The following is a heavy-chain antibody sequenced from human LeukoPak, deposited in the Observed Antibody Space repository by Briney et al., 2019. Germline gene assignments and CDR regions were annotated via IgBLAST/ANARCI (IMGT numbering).Heavy chain of an antibody. D-gene: IGHD6-19*01. V-gene: IGHV4-4*02. Sequence: SETLSLTCAVSGGSISKSNWWSWVRQPPGKGLEWIGEMFYSGSTRYNPSLRSRVTISQDKSKNQFSLYLTSVTAADTAVYYCARFMDSPGWGYYFDHWGQGILVTVSS. CDR3: ARFMDSPGWGYYFDH. CDR2: MFYSGST. J-gene: IGHJ4*02. CDR1: GGSISKSNW.